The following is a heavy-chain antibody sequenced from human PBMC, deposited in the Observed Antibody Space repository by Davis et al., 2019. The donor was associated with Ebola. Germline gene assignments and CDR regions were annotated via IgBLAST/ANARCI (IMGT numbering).Heavy chain of an antibody. V-gene: IGHV1-69*13. CDR1: GGTFSSYA. CDR2: IIPIFGTA. CDR3: ATPGDYYYYGMDV. Sequence: SVKVSCKASGGTFSSYAISWVRQAPGQGLEWMGGIIPIFGTANYAQKFQGRVTITADESTSTAYMGLSSLRSEDTAVYYCATPGDYYYYGMDVWGQGTTVTVSS. J-gene: IGHJ6*02. D-gene: IGHD3-10*01.